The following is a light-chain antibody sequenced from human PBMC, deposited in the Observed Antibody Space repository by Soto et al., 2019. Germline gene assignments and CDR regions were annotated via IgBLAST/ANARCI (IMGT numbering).Light chain of an antibody. V-gene: IGKV1-39*01. CDR1: HNIQTF. CDR3: QQSFRSVWT. Sequence: DIQLTQSPSSLYASVGDKVTITCRASHNIQTFLNWYQQKPGKAPKLLISAASGLQSGVPSRFSGSGSGTDFTLTITNLRPDDFATYYCQQSFRSVWTFVHGTKVEI. J-gene: IGKJ1*01. CDR2: AAS.